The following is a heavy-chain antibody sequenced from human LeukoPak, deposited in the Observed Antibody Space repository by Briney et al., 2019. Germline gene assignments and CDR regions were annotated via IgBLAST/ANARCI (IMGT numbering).Heavy chain of an antibody. CDR3: ARDDTMVRGVHN. CDR2: IIPIFGTA. CDR1: GGTFTSYA. J-gene: IGHJ4*02. D-gene: IGHD3-10*01. V-gene: IGHV1-69*13. Sequence: SVKVSCKASGGTFTSYAISWVRQAPGQGLEWMGGIIPIFGTANYAQKFQGRVTITADESTSTAYMELSSLRSEDTAVYYCARDDTMVRGVHNWGQGTLVTVSS.